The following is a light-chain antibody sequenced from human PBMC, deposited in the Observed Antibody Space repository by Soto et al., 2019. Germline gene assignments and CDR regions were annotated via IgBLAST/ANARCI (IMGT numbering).Light chain of an antibody. V-gene: IGKV1-8*01. J-gene: IGKJ2*01. CDR3: QQYYSYLYT. Sequence: AIRMTQSPSSFSASTGDGVTITCRASQGISSYLAWYQQKPGKAPKLLIYAASTLQSGVPSRFSGSGSGTDFTLTISCLQSEDFATYYCQQYYSYLYTFGQGTKLEIK. CDR2: AAS. CDR1: QGISSY.